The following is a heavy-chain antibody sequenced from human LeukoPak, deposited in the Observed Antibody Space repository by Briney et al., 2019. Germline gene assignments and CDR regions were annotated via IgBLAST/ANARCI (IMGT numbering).Heavy chain of an antibody. J-gene: IGHJ5*02. CDR1: GYTFTSYA. CDR2: INTNTGNP. V-gene: IGHV7-4-1*02. D-gene: IGHD2-15*01. CDR3: ARDLPNGPATNSFDP. Sequence: ASVKVSCKASGYTFTSYAMNWVRQAPGQGLEWMGWINTNTGNPTYAQGFTGRFVFSLDTSVSTAYLQISSLKAEDTAVYYYARDLPNGPATNSFDPWGQGTLVTVSS.